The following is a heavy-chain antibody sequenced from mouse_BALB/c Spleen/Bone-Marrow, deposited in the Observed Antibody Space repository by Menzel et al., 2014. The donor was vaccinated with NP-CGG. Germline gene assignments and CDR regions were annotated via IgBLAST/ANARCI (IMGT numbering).Heavy chain of an antibody. CDR3: ARDVGYGNYFVY. Sequence: EVKLVESGGGLVQPGDSLRLSCATSGFTFSDFYMEWVRLPPGKRLEWIAASRNKAKYYTTEYSASVKGRFIVSRDTSQSVLYLQMNALRAEDTAIYYCARDVGYGNYFVYWGQGTLVTVSA. J-gene: IGHJ3*01. D-gene: IGHD2-10*02. CDR1: GFTFSDFY. V-gene: IGHV7-1*02. CDR2: SRNKAKYYTT.